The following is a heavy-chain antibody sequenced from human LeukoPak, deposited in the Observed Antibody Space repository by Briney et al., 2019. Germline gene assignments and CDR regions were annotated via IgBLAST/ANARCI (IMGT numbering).Heavy chain of an antibody. CDR3: ASDIREAVAGTF. J-gene: IGHJ4*02. Sequence: PGGSLRLSCAASGFTFSSYSMNWVRQAPGKGLEWVSSISSSSSYIYYADSVKGRFTISRDNAKNSLYLQMNSLRAEGTAVYYCASDIREAVAGTFWGQGTLVTVSS. D-gene: IGHD6-19*01. V-gene: IGHV3-21*01. CDR1: GFTFSSYS. CDR2: ISSSSSYI.